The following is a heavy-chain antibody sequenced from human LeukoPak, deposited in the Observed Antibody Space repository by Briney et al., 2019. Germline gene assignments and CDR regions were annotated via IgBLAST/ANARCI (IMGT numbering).Heavy chain of an antibody. Sequence: ASVKVSCKASGYTFPSYYMHWVRQAPGQGLEWMGVINPSGGNTNSAQKFQGRVTITADESTSTAYMELSSLRSEDTAVYYCARGAPQQPFDYWGQGTLVTVSS. CDR2: INPSGGNT. V-gene: IGHV1-46*01. D-gene: IGHD6-13*01. J-gene: IGHJ4*02. CDR1: GYTFPSYY. CDR3: ARGAPQQPFDY.